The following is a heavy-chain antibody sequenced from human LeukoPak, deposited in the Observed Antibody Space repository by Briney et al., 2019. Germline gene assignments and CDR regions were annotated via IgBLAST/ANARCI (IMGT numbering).Heavy chain of an antibody. J-gene: IGHJ4*02. D-gene: IGHD5-18*01. CDR3: VKDLYGSSYGYFN. Sequence: GGSLRLSCAASGFTFSSSATRWARQDPGKGLEWVSAISGSAGSTYYADSVKGRFTISRDNSKNTLYLQMNSLRAEDTAVYYCVKDLYGSSYGYFNWGQGTVVTVSS. CDR2: ISGSAGST. V-gene: IGHV3-23*01. CDR1: GFTFSSSA.